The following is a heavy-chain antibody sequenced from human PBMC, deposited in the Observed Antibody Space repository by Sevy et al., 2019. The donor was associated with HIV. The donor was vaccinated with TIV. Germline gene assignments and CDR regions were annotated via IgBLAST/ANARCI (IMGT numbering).Heavy chain of an antibody. D-gene: IGHD2-2*02. CDR3: ASDRGYCSSTSCYRTEYFQH. CDR2: IWYDGSNK. CDR1: GFTFSSYG. J-gene: IGHJ1*01. Sequence: GGSLRLSCAASGFTFSSYGMHWVRQAPGKGLEWVAVIWYDGSNKYYADSVKGRFTISRDNSKNTLYLQMNSLRAEDTAVYYCASDRGYCSSTSCYRTEYFQHWGQGTLVTVSS. V-gene: IGHV3-33*08.